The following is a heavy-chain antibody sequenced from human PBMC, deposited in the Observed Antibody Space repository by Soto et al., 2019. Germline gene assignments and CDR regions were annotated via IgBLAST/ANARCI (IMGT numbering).Heavy chain of an antibody. V-gene: IGHV2-5*01. Sequence: SGPTLVNPTQTLTLTCTFSGFSLSTSGVGVGWIRQPPGKALEWLALIYWNDDKRYSPSLKSRLTITKDTSKNQVVLTMTNMDPVDTATYYCAHGRAIISFGELYPWFDPWGQGTLVTVSS. D-gene: IGHD3-10*01. CDR3: AHGRAIISFGELYPWFDP. CDR2: IYWNDDK. J-gene: IGHJ5*02. CDR1: GFSLSTSGVG.